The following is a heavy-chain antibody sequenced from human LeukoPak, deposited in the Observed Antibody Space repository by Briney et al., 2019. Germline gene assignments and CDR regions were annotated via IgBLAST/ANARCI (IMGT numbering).Heavy chain of an antibody. CDR3: AVDHDSTGYYFSMDV. Sequence: SETLSLTCTVSGGSISSYYWSWIRQPAGKGLEWIGRIYTSGSTNYNPSLKSRVTMSVDTSKNLFSLKLSSVTAADTAVYYCAVDHDSTGYYFSMDVWGKGTTVTVSS. CDR2: IYTSGST. D-gene: IGHD3-22*01. J-gene: IGHJ6*03. CDR1: GGSISSYY. V-gene: IGHV4-4*07.